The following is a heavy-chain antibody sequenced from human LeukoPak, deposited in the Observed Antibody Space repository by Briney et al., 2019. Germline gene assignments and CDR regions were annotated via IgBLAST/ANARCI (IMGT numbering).Heavy chain of an antibody. CDR1: GFTFSSYA. Sequence: PGGSLGLSCAASGFTFSSYAMHWVRQAPGKGLEWVAVISYDGSNKYYADSVKGRFTISRDNSKNTLYLQMNSLRAEDTAVYYCAREGGYSSSWYRLFDYWGQGTLVTVSS. CDR2: ISYDGSNK. J-gene: IGHJ4*02. D-gene: IGHD6-13*01. CDR3: AREGGYSSSWYRLFDY. V-gene: IGHV3-30-3*01.